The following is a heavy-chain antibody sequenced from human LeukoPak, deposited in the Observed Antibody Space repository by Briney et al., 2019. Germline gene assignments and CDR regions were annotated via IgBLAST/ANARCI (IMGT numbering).Heavy chain of an antibody. CDR1: GGSISSNTYF. D-gene: IGHD5/OR15-5a*01. J-gene: IGHJ5*02. Sequence: SETLSLTCNVSGGSISSNTYFWGWIRRPPGKGLEWIGSIRYSGSTYYNPSLKSRVTISVDTSKNQFSLNLSSLVAAYTVVYYCATSDTVSTYNWFDPWGQGTLVTVS. V-gene: IGHV4-39*01. CDR2: IRYSGST. CDR3: ATSDTVSTYNWFDP.